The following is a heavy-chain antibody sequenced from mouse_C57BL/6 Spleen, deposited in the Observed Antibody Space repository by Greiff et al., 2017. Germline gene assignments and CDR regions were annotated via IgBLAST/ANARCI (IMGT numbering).Heavy chain of an antibody. CDR3: ARFGNPYYFDY. CDR2: INPSNGGP. V-gene: IGHV1-53*01. Sequence: QVQLQQPGTELVKPGASVKLSCKASGYTFTSYWMHWVKQRPGQGLEWIGNINPSNGGPNYNEQFKSKAPLTVDKSSSTAYMQLSSLTSEDSAVYYCARFGNPYYFDYRGQGTTLTGSS. J-gene: IGHJ2*01. D-gene: IGHD2-1*01. CDR1: GYTFTSYW.